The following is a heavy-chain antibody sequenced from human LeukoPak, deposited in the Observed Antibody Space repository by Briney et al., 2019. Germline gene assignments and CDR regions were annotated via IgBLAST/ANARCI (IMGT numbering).Heavy chain of an antibody. V-gene: IGHV1-46*01. CDR1: GYTFTTYY. J-gene: IGHJ4*02. Sequence: GASVKLSCKASGYTFTTYYLHWMRQAPAQGLEWLEMINTSSGDTNKARKFQGRLTVTRDTSTSTVYMELSGLTSEDAAVYYCVRELRGGYFDFWGQGTLVTVSS. D-gene: IGHD3-16*01. CDR2: INTSSGDT. CDR3: VRELRGGYFDF.